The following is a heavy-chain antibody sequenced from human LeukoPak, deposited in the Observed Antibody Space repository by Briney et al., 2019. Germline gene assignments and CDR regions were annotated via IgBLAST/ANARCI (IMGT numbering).Heavy chain of an antibody. J-gene: IGHJ4*02. V-gene: IGHV1-3*01. CDR1: GYTFTSYT. CDR3: ARSSEGSFIDY. Sequence: GASVKVSCKTSGYTFTSYTIHWVCQAPGQRLEWMGWINAGNGNTRYSQKFQDRVTVTRDTSASTAYMELTSLKPEDTAMYYCARSSEGSFIDYWGQGTLVTVSS. CDR2: INAGNGNT. D-gene: IGHD6-6*01.